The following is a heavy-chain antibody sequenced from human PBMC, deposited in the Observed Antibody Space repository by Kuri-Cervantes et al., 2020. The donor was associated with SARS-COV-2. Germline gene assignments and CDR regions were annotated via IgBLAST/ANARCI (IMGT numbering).Heavy chain of an antibody. CDR3: ATGMVRGVIQSYYYGMDV. CDR2: IKQDGSEK. J-gene: IGHJ6*02. CDR1: GFTFSSYW. Sequence: GESLKISCAASGFTFSSYWMSWVRQAPGKGLEWVANIKQDGSEKYYVDSVKGRFTISRDNAKNSLYLQMNSLRAEDTAVYYCATGMVRGVIQSYYYGMDVWGQGTTVTVSS. V-gene: IGHV3-7*03. D-gene: IGHD3-10*01.